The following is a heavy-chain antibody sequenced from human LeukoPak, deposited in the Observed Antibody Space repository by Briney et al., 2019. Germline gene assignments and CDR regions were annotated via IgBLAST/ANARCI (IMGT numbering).Heavy chain of an antibody. V-gene: IGHV4-59*06. Sequence: SETLSLTCAVSGGSISNYYWSWVRQPPGKGLEWIGYIFHTGNTYYNPSLKSRVTISVDTSKNQFSLKLSSVTAADTAVYYCARDVGTVTDLGRFDPWGQGTLVTVSA. CDR3: ARDVGTVTDLGRFDP. CDR1: GGSISNYY. D-gene: IGHD4-17*01. CDR2: IFHTGNT. J-gene: IGHJ5*02.